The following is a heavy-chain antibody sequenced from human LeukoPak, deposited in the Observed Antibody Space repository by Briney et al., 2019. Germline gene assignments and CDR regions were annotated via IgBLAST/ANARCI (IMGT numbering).Heavy chain of an antibody. CDR2: ISGSGGST. J-gene: IGHJ3*02. CDR1: GFTFSSYA. D-gene: IGHD3-22*01. CDR3: ASPAVEDSSGYFYYAFDI. V-gene: IGHV3-23*01. Sequence: GGSLRLSCAASGFTFSSYAMSWVRQAPGKGLEWVSAISGSGGSTYYADSVKGRFTISRDNSKNTLYLQMNSLRAEDTAVYYCASPAVEDSSGYFYYAFDIWGQGTMVTVSS.